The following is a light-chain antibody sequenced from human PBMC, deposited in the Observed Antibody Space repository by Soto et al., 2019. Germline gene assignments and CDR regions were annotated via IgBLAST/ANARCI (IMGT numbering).Light chain of an antibody. CDR1: SSNIGARYD. CDR2: DNS. CDR3: QSYDSSLSGSWV. Sequence: QSVLTQPPSVSGAPGQRVTISCTGSSSNIGARYDVHWYQQLPGTAPKLLIYDNSNRPSGVPDRFSGSKSGTSASLAITGLQAEDEADYYCQSYDSSLSGSWVFGGGTQLTAL. J-gene: IGLJ3*02. V-gene: IGLV1-40*01.